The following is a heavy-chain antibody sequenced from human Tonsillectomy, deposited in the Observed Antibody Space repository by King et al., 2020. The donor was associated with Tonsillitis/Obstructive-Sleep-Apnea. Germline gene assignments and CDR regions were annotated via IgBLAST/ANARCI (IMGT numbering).Heavy chain of an antibody. CDR1: GFSLGTSGVG. D-gene: IGHD2-15*01. V-gene: IGHV2-5*02. Sequence: TLKESGPTLVKPPQNLTLTCTFSGFSLGTSGVGVGWIRQPPGKALEWLALIYWDDDKRYSPSLKSRLTITKDTSKNQVVLTMTNMDPVDTATYYCAHLGYCSGGSCYSFDYWGQGTLVTVSS. CDR3: AHLGYCSGGSCYSFDY. J-gene: IGHJ4*02. CDR2: IYWDDDK.